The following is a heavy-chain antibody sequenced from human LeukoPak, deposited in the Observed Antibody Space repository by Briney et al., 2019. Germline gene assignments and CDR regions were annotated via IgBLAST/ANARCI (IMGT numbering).Heavy chain of an antibody. D-gene: IGHD1-20*01. J-gene: IGHJ4*02. Sequence: PGGSLRLSCAASGFTFSSYSMNWVRQAPGKGLEWVSSISSSSSYIYYADSVKGRFTIARDNAKNSLYLQMNSLRAEDTAVYYCARDRDNWNDPYFDYWGQGTLVTVSS. CDR1: GFTFSSYS. CDR2: ISSSSSYI. CDR3: ARDRDNWNDPYFDY. V-gene: IGHV3-21*01.